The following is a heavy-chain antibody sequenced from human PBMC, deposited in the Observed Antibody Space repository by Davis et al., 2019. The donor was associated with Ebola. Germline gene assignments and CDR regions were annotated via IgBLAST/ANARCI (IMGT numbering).Heavy chain of an antibody. CDR3: TGRTTYYYDSSEM. J-gene: IGHJ4*02. CDR2: IRSKANSYAT. CDR1: GFTFSDSA. Sequence: PGGSLRLSCAASGFTFSDSAMHWVRQASGKGLEWVGRIRSKANSYATAYAASVKGRFTISRDDSKNTAYLQMNSLKTEDTAVYYCTGRTTYYYDSSEMWGQGTLVTVSS. V-gene: IGHV3-73*01. D-gene: IGHD3-22*01.